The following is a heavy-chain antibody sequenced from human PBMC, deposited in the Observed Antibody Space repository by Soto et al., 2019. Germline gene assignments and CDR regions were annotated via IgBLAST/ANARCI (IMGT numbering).Heavy chain of an antibody. CDR2: INQGGSQK. V-gene: IGHV3-7*03. CDR3: ASWADAADEDYFHH. CDR1: GFRFSSSL. J-gene: IGHJ1*01. D-gene: IGHD3-16*01. Sequence: PGGSLRLSCAGSGFRFSSSLMSWIRQAPGKGLEWVAHINQGGSQKYYVDSAKGRFTISRDNAKTSLYPQMNNLRAEDTATYYCASWADAADEDYFHHWGQGTLVTVSS.